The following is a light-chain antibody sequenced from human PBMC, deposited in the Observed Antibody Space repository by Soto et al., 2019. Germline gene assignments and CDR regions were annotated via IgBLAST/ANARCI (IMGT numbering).Light chain of an antibody. CDR3: QSYDSSLSGSEV. J-gene: IGLJ1*01. CDR1: SSNIGAGYD. CDR2: GNI. Sequence: QSVLAQPPSVSGAPGQKVTISCTGSSSNIGAGYDLHWYQQLPGTAPKLLLYGNINRPSGVPDRFSGSKSGTSASLAITGLQAEDEADYYCQSYDSSLSGSEVFGTGTKLTVL. V-gene: IGLV1-40*01.